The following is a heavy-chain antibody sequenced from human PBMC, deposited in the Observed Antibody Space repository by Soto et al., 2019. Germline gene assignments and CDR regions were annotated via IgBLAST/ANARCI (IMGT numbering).Heavy chain of an antibody. V-gene: IGHV1-18*01. J-gene: IGHJ4*02. CDR2: ISAYNGNT. Sequence: QVQLVQSGAEVKKPGASVKVSCKASGYTFTSYGISWVRQAPGQGLEWMGWISAYNGNTNYAQKVQGRVTMTTYTSTSTSYMELRSLRSDDTAVYYCARDLDTVVPWSYWGQGSLVTVSS. D-gene: IGHD2-2*01. CDR1: GYTFTSYG. CDR3: ARDLDTVVPWSY.